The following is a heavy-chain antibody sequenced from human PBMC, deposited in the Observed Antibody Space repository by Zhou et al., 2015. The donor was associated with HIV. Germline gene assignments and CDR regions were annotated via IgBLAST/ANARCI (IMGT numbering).Heavy chain of an antibody. J-gene: IGHJ4*02. CDR1: GGTFSSYA. V-gene: IGHV1-69*06. CDR3: ARGGLRSWELLSY. Sequence: QVQLVQSGAEVKKPGSSVKVSCKASGGTFSSYAISWVRQAPGQGLEWMGGIIPIFGTANYAQKFQGRVTMTTDTSTSTAYMELRSLRSDDTAVYYCARGGLRSWELLSYWGQGTLVTVSS. CDR2: IIPIFGTA. D-gene: IGHD1-26*01.